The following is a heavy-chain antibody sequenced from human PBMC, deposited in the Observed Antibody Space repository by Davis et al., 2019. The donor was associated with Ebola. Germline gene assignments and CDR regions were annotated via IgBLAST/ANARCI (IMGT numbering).Heavy chain of an antibody. CDR1: GGSFSGYY. J-gene: IGHJ5*02. CDR3: ARSYSGYVWFDP. CDR2: INHSGST. Sequence: SETLSLTCAVYGGSFSGYYWSWIRQPPGKGLEWIGEINHSGSTNYNPSLKSRVTISVDTSKNQFSLKLSSVTAADTAVYYCARSYSGYVWFDPWGQGTLVTVSS. D-gene: IGHD5-12*01. V-gene: IGHV4-34*01.